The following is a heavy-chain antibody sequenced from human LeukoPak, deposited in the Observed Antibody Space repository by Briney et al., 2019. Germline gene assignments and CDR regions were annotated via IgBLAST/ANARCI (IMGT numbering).Heavy chain of an antibody. D-gene: IGHD5-18*01. CDR3: ARVRGYNYGTDAFDV. Sequence: PSETLSLTCAVYGGSFSDYYWTWIRQPPGKGLEWIGEINHSGSTNYSPSLKSRVTISVDTSKNQFSLKLSPVTAADTAVYYCARVRGYNYGTDAFDVWGQGTMVTVSS. J-gene: IGHJ3*01. CDR1: GGSFSDYY. V-gene: IGHV4-34*01. CDR2: INHSGST.